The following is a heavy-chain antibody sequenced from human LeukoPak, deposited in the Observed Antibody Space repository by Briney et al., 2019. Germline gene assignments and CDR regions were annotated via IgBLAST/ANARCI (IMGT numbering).Heavy chain of an antibody. J-gene: IGHJ4*02. CDR1: GYTFTSYG. CDR3: ARDRWLVHPLDY. V-gene: IGHV1-18*01. CDR2: ISAYNGNT. D-gene: IGHD6-19*01. Sequence: ASVKVSCKASGYTFTSYGISWVRQAPGQGLEWMGWISAYNGNTNYAQKLQGRVTMTTDTYTSTAYMKLRSLRSDDTAVYYCARDRWLVHPLDYWGQGTLVTVSS.